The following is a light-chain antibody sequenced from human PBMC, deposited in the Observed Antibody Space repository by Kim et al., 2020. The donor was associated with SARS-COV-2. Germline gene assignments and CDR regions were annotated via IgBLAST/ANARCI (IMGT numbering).Light chain of an antibody. Sequence: ETVMTQSPATLSVSPGERAALSCRASQSVGSNLAWYQQKPGQAPRLLIYGASTRATGIPARFSGSGSGTEFTLTISSLQSEDFAIYYCQQYNNWPPNTFGQGTKLEIK. J-gene: IGKJ2*01. CDR1: QSVGSN. CDR2: GAS. V-gene: IGKV3-15*01. CDR3: QQYNNWPPNT.